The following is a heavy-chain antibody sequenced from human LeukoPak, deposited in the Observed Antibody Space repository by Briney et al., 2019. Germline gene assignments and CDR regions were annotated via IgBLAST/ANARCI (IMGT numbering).Heavy chain of an antibody. D-gene: IGHD3-16*01. Sequence: GRSLRLSCAASGFTFSSYGMHWVRQAPGKGLEWVAVIWYDGSNKYYADSVKGRFTISRDNSKNTLYLQMNSLRAEDTAVYYCARDLMITFGGVTPGYWGQGTLVTVSS. CDR3: ARDLMITFGGVTPGY. CDR1: GFTFSSYG. J-gene: IGHJ4*02. V-gene: IGHV3-33*01. CDR2: IWYDGSNK.